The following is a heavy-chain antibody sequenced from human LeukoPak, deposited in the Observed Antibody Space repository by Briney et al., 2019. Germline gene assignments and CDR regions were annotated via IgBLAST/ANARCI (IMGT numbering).Heavy chain of an antibody. J-gene: IGHJ4*02. Sequence: PGGSLRLSCAASGFTFSSYSMNWVRQAPGKGLEWVSSISSSSSYIYYADSVKGRFTISRDNAKNSLYLQMNSLRAEDTAVYYCARDRFGRFLEHTDYWGQGTLVTVSS. D-gene: IGHD3-3*01. CDR2: ISSSSSYI. CDR1: GFTFSSYS. V-gene: IGHV3-21*01. CDR3: ARDRFGRFLEHTDY.